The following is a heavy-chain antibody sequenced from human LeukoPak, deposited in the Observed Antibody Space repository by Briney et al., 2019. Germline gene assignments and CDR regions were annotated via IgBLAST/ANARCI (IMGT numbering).Heavy chain of an antibody. CDR2: MDQDGTEK. CDR1: GFTFSTYW. CDR3: ARDWSAFDI. Sequence: GGSLRLSCAASGFTFSTYWMSWVRQAPGKGLEWVANMDQDGTEKNYVDSVKGRFTISRDNAKNLLYVQMNSLRAEDTAVYYCARDWSAFDIWGQGTMVTVSS. J-gene: IGHJ3*02. V-gene: IGHV3-7*04.